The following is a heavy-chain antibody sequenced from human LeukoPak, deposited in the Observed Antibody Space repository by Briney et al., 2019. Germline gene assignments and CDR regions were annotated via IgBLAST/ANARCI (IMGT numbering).Heavy chain of an antibody. J-gene: IGHJ6*03. CDR2: IYTSGST. Sequence: PSETLSLTCTVSGGSTSRYYWSCIRPPAGKGVGWIWRIYTSGSTHYNPSLNSRVTMSVDTSKDQFSLKLSSVTAADTAVYYCARVGVVPAVACVDYYYYYMDVWGKGTTVTVSS. V-gene: IGHV4-4*07. D-gene: IGHD2-2*01. CDR1: GGSTSRYY. CDR3: ARVGVVPAVACVDYYYYYMDV.